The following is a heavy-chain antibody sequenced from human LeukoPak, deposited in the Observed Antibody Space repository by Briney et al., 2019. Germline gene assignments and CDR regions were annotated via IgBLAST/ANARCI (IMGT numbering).Heavy chain of an antibody. Sequence: GASVKVSCKASGYTITSYGISWARQAPGQGLEWMGWISAYNGNTNYAQKLQGRVTMTTDTSTSTAYMELRSLRSDDTAVYYCARGARITICGVVIIQDFDYWGQGTLVTVSS. D-gene: IGHD3-3*01. CDR2: ISAYNGNT. CDR3: ARGARITICGVVIIQDFDY. V-gene: IGHV1-18*01. CDR1: GYTITSYG. J-gene: IGHJ4*02.